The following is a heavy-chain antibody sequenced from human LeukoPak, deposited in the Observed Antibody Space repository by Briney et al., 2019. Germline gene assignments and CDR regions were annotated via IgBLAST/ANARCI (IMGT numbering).Heavy chain of an antibody. CDR3: ARLHCGGGSCYSGSAYYFDY. CDR2: IYPGDSDI. V-gene: IGHV5-51*01. Sequence: GESLEISCKGSGYSFTSYWIGWVRQMPGGGQEWVGIIYPGDSDIRYSPSFQGQVTISADRSISTAYLQWSTPKASDSAMYYGARLHCGGGSCYSGSAYYFDYWGQGTLVTVSS. CDR1: GYSFTSYW. J-gene: IGHJ4*02. D-gene: IGHD2-15*01.